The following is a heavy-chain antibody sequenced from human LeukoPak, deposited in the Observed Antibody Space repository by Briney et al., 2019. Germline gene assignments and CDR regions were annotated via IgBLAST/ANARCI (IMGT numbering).Heavy chain of an antibody. CDR2: IYYSGST. V-gene: IGHV4-39*01. Sequence: PSETLSLTCTVSGGSISSSSYYWGWIRQPPGKGLEWIGSIYYSGSTYYNPSLKSRVTISVDTSKNQFSLKLSSVTAADTAVYYCARRVEYSSSSYWYFDLWGRGTLVTVSS. J-gene: IGHJ2*01. CDR1: GGSISSSSYY. D-gene: IGHD6-6*01. CDR3: ARRVEYSSSSYWYFDL.